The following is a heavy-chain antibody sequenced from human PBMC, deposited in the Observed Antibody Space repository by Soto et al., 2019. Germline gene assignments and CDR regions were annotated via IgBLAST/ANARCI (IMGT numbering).Heavy chain of an antibody. V-gene: IGHV3-30-3*01. D-gene: IGHD1-1*01. CDR1: GFTFSSYA. CDR2: ISYDGSNK. J-gene: IGHJ4*02. CDR3: ARVAYHGRGMYAEELLDYYFDY. Sequence: PGGSLRLTCAASGFTFSSYAMHWVRQAPGKGLEWVAVISYDGSNKYYADSVKGRFTISRDNSKNTLYLQMNSLRAEDTAVYYCARVAYHGRGMYAEELLDYYFDYWGQGTLVTVSS.